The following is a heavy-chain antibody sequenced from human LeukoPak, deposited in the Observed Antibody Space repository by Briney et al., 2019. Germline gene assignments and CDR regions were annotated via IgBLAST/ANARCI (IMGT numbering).Heavy chain of an antibody. CDR2: IYSGGST. CDR3: ARERINCSSTSCYTEFDY. J-gene: IGHJ4*02. Sequence: PGGSLRLSCAASGFTFTNAWMSWVRQAPGKGLEWVSVIYSGGSTYYADSVKGRFTISRDNSKNTLYLQMNSLRAEDTAVYYCARERINCSSTSCYTEFDYWGQGTLVTVSS. CDR1: GFTFTNAW. V-gene: IGHV3-66*02. D-gene: IGHD2-2*02.